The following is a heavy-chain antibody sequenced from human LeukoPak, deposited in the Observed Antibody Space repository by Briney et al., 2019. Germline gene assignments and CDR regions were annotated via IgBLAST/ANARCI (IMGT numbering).Heavy chain of an antibody. J-gene: IGHJ4*02. Sequence: PSETLSLTCAVYGGSFSGYYWSWIRQPPGKGLEWIGEINHSGSTNYNPSLKSRVTISVDTSKNQFSPKLSSVTAADTAVYYCARSDDYGDCYFDYWGQGTLVTVSS. CDR3: ARSDDYGDCYFDY. V-gene: IGHV4-34*01. CDR2: INHSGST. D-gene: IGHD4-17*01. CDR1: GGSFSGYY.